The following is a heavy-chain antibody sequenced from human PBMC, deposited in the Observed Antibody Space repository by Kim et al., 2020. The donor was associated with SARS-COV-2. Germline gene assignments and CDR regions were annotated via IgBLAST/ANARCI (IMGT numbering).Heavy chain of an antibody. CDR2: IRTKTEGGTT. D-gene: IGHD3-22*01. V-gene: IGHV3-15*01. CDR3: TAAGSMILVDPLY. Sequence: GGSLRLSCAASGFTFNNARMSWVRQAPGKGLEWVARIRTKTEGGTTEYAAPVKGRFSISRDESKNTLSLQMNSLKTEDTAVYFCTAAGSMILVDPLYWGQGTLVTVSP. CDR1: GFTFNNAR. J-gene: IGHJ4*02.